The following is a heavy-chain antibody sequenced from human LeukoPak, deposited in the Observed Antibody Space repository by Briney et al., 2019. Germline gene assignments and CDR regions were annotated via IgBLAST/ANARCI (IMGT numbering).Heavy chain of an antibody. CDR3: AREGDILTGYDY. D-gene: IGHD3-9*01. CDR1: GFTFSSYA. Sequence: PGGSLRLSCAASGFTFSSYAMSWVRLAPGRGLEWVSSISNTGGSTYYADSVKGRFTISRDNSKNTLYLQMNSLRAEDTAVYYCAREGDILTGYDYWGQGTLVTVSS. J-gene: IGHJ4*02. CDR2: ISNTGGST. V-gene: IGHV3-23*01.